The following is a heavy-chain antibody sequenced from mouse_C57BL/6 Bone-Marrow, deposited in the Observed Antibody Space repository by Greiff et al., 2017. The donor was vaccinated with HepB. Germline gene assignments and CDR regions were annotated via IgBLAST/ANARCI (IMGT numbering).Heavy chain of an antibody. J-gene: IGHJ2*01. Sequence: QVQLQQSDAELVKPGASVKISCKVSGYTFTDHTIHWMKQRPEQGLEWIGYIYPRDGSTKYNEKFKGKATLTVDKSSSTAYMQLSSLTSEDSAVYYCARGETEGPYFDYWGQGTTLTVSS. CDR1: GYTFTDHT. CDR2: IYPRDGST. CDR3: ARGETEGPYFDY. V-gene: IGHV1-78*01.